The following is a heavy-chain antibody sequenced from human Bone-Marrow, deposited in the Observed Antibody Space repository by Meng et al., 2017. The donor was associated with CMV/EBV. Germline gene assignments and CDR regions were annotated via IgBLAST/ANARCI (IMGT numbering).Heavy chain of an antibody. CDR1: GLIFSKYN. CDR3: ARDSAGRRELIRSTSPWA. D-gene: IGHD1-7*01. J-gene: IGHJ1*01. CDR2: ITSNSGYI. Sequence: GVLKISCAVSGLIFSKYNMNWVRQAPGKGLEWVSSITSNSGYIYYADSVKGRFTISRDNAKNSLYLQMDSLRAEDTAVYFCARDSAGRRELIRSTSPWAWARGTLVTVSS. V-gene: IGHV3-21*01.